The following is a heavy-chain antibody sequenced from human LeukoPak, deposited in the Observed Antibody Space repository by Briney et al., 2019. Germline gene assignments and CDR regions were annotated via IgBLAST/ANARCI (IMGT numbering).Heavy chain of an antibody. J-gene: IGHJ4*02. CDR3: ARSRVDIVATTREPFDY. CDR2: IIPIFGTA. CDR1: GGTFSSYA. D-gene: IGHD5-12*01. Sequence: ASVKVSCKASGGTFSSYAISWVRQAPGQGLEWMGGIIPIFGTANYAQKFRGRVTITADESTSTAYMELSSLRSEDTAVYYCARSRVDIVATTREPFDYWGQGTLVTVSS. V-gene: IGHV1-69*01.